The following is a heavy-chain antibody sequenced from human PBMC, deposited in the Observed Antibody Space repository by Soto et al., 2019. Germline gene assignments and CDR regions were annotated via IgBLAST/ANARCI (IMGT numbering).Heavy chain of an antibody. CDR2: IYYSGST. V-gene: IGHV4-59*08. Sequence: SETLSLTCTVSGGSISSYYWSWIRQPPGKGLEWIGYIYYSGSTNYNPSLKSRVTISVDTSKNQFSLKLSSVTAADTAVYYCARLNYDFWSSPTMRGGAYYFDYWGQGTLVTVSS. CDR3: ARLNYDFWSSPTMRGGAYYFDY. J-gene: IGHJ4*02. D-gene: IGHD3-3*01. CDR1: GGSISSYY.